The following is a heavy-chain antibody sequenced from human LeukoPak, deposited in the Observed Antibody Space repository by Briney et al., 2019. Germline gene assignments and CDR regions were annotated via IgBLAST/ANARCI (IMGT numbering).Heavy chain of an antibody. J-gene: IGHJ4*02. CDR1: GGSISSYY. D-gene: IGHD6-19*01. CDR2: IYYSGST. Sequence: SETLSLTCTVPGGSISSYYWSWIRQPPGKGLEWIGLIYYSGSTNYNPSLKSRVTISVDTSKNQFSLKLSSVTTADTAVYYCARGRGAYSSGWLHEFDYWGQGTLVTVSS. V-gene: IGHV4-59*12. CDR3: ARGRGAYSSGWLHEFDY.